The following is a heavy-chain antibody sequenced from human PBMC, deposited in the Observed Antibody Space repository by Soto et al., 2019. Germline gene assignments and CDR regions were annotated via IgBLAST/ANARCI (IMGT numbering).Heavy chain of an antibody. V-gene: IGHV3-33*01. CDR2: IWYDGSNK. J-gene: IGHJ6*02. CDR1: GFTFSSYG. D-gene: IGHD6-13*01. Sequence: GGSLRLSCAASGFTFSSYGMHWVRQAPGKGLEWVAVIWYDGSNKYYADSVKGRFTISRDNSKNTLYLQMNSLRAEDTAVYYCARGAAGLYHYGMAVWGQGTTVTVSS. CDR3: ARGAAGLYHYGMAV.